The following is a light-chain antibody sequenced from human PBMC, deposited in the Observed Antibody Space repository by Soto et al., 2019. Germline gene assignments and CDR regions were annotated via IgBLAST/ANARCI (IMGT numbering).Light chain of an antibody. CDR1: QSISSW. J-gene: IGKJ5*01. CDR3: QQYNSSPLT. V-gene: IGKV1-5*01. CDR2: DAS. Sequence: DIQMTQSPSTLSASLGDRVTITCRASQSISSWLAWYQQKPGKAPKLLIYDASSLESGVPSRFRGSGSGTEFTLTISSLQPDDFESYYCQQYNSSPLTFGGGTRLEIK.